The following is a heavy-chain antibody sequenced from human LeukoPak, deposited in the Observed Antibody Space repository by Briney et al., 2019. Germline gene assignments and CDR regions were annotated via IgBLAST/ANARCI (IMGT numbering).Heavy chain of an antibody. V-gene: IGHV3-20*04. D-gene: IGHD3-10*01. J-gene: IGHJ4*02. Sequence: GGSLRLSCAASGFTFDEYGMSWVRQPPGKGLEWVSGINWNGGSKGYADSVKGRFTISRDNGKNSLYLQMNSLRAEDTALYYCAREVSGYYGSGRQKFDYWGQGTLVTVSS. CDR2: INWNGGSK. CDR1: GFTFDEYG. CDR3: AREVSGYYGSGRQKFDY.